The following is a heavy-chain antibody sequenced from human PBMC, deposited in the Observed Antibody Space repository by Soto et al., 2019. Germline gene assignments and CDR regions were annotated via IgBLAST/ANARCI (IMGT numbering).Heavy chain of an antibody. CDR3: VKVSYSSLTTLGSAFDV. D-gene: IGHD4-4*01. J-gene: IGHJ3*01. CDR2: ISWSGDNM. V-gene: IGHV3-9*01. Sequence: QLVGSGGGLVQPGRSLRLSCAASGFTFDDYAMHWVRQAPGKGLEWVSGISWSGDNMAYADSVKGRFITSRDNVKNSLYLQMNSLRVEDTALYHCVKVSYSSLTTLGSAFDVWGQGTMVTVS. CDR1: GFTFDDYA.